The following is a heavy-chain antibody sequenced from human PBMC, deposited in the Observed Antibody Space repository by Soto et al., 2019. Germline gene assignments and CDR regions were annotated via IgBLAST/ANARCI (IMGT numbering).Heavy chain of an antibody. V-gene: IGHV2-5*02. D-gene: IGHD3-16*01. CDR1: WLSFSYKGEG. J-gene: IGHJ4*02. CDR3: AHSLPFEGAECSL. CDR2: IFWDDDK. Sequence: GAALRKEAHTVTLACTFSWLSFSYKGEGVGWIRQPPGKALEWLGFIFWDDDKRYRPSLKNRVTITKDTSKNQVVLTMTNMDPVDTGTYYCAHSLPFEGAECSLWGQGTVVPGSS.